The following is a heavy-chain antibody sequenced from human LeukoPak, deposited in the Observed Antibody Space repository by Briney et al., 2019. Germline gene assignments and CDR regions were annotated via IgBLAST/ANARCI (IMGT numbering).Heavy chain of an antibody. D-gene: IGHD1/OR15-1a*01. Sequence: GGSLRLSCAASGFTFSDYYMNWTRQAPGKGLEGVSNISSTSAYTDYADSVKGRFTISRDNAKNSLYLQMSSLRAEDTAVYYCARDKFNNLDAFDIWGQGTMVTVSS. CDR2: ISSTSAYT. CDR1: GFTFSDYY. CDR3: ARDKFNNLDAFDI. J-gene: IGHJ3*02. V-gene: IGHV3-11*05.